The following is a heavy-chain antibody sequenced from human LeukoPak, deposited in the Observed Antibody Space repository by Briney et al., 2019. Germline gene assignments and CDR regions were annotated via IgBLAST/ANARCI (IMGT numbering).Heavy chain of an antibody. V-gene: IGHV4-39*07. Sequence: SETLSLTCTVSGASISSSTYYWGWIRQPPGKGLEWIGNIYSSGSTYYNPSLKSRVTISVDTSKNQFSLKLNSVTAADTAVYYCARDPYSGYGRFDYWGQGTLVTVSS. J-gene: IGHJ4*02. CDR1: GASISSSTYY. D-gene: IGHD5-12*01. CDR3: ARDPYSGYGRFDY. CDR2: IYSSGST.